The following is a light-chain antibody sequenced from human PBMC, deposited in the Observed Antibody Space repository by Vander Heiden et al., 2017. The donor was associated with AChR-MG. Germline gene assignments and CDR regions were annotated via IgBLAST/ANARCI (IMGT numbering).Light chain of an antibody. J-gene: IGKJ1*01. V-gene: IGKV3-11*01. CDR1: QSVIRS. Sequence: EIVLTQSTATMSFSPGERASLSCNASQSVIRSFARYEHTPGQAHRLTNVDPSNRATDIPARFSGSGSETDFTLTISSLEPEDFAIYYCQQRTNWPPGTFVQGTKVEIK. CDR3: QQRTNWPPGT. CDR2: DPS.